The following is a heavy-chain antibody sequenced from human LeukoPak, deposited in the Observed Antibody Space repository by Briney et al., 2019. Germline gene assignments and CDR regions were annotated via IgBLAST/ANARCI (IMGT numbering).Heavy chain of an antibody. D-gene: IGHD3-9*01. CDR1: GFTFSSYA. V-gene: IGHV3-30*04. Sequence: GRSLRLSCAASGFTFSSYAMHWVRQAPGKGLEWVAVISYDGSNKYYADSVKGRFTISRDNSKNTLYLQMNSLRAEDTAVYYCARERLRPKLRYFDSGWFDLWGQGTLVTVSS. CDR3: ARERLRPKLRYFDSGWFDL. J-gene: IGHJ5*02. CDR2: ISYDGSNK.